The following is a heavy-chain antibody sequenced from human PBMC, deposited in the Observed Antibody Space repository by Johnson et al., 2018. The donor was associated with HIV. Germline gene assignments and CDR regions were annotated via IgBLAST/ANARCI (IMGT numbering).Heavy chain of an antibody. V-gene: IGHV3-30*04. CDR3: AKGLNWGGDAFDI. D-gene: IGHD7-27*01. Sequence: VQLVESGGGVVQPGRSLRLSCAASGFTFSSYAMHWVRQAPGKGLEWVAVISYDGSKKHYADSVKGRFTVSRDNSKNTLYLQMNSLRAEDTAVYYCAKGLNWGGDAFDIWGQGTMVTVSS. CDR1: GFTFSSYA. J-gene: IGHJ3*02. CDR2: ISYDGSKK.